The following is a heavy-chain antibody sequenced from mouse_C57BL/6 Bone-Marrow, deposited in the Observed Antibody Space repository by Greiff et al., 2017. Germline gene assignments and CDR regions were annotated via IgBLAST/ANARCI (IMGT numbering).Heavy chain of an antibody. D-gene: IGHD2-1*01. CDR1: GFTIKDDY. V-gene: IGHV14-4*01. J-gene: IGHJ2*01. CDR2: IDPENGDT. Sequence: EVQLQESGAELVRPGASVKLSCTASGFTIKDDYMHWVKQRPEQGLEWIGWIDPENGDTEYASKFQGKATITADPSSNTAYLQLSSLASADTAVYYCTIYYVNPFDYWGQGTTLTVSS. CDR3: TIYYVNPFDY.